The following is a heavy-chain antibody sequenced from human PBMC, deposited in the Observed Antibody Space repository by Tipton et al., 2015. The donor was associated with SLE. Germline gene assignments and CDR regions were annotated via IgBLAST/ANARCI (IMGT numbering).Heavy chain of an antibody. D-gene: IGHD4-17*01. J-gene: IGHJ3*02. CDR2: IRSKAYGGTA. Sequence: RSLRLSCTTSGFTFGDYAMSWVRQAPGKGLEWVSFIRSKAYGGTADYAASVKGRFTISRDDSTSSAYLQMNSLKTEDTAVYYCATTVTTWGAFDIWGQGTKVTVSS. CDR1: GFTFGDYA. V-gene: IGHV3-49*04. CDR3: ATTVTTWGAFDI.